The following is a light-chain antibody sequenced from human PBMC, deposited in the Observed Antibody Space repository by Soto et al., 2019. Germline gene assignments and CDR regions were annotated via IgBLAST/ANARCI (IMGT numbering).Light chain of an antibody. CDR2: GAS. Sequence: EIALTQSPGTLSLSPGERATLSCRASQSVSSNLAWYQQKPGQAPRRLIYGASTRATGIPARFSGSGSGTEFTLTISSLQSEDFAVYYCQQYNNWPPWTFGQGTKVDI. CDR1: QSVSSN. V-gene: IGKV3-15*01. J-gene: IGKJ1*01. CDR3: QQYNNWPPWT.